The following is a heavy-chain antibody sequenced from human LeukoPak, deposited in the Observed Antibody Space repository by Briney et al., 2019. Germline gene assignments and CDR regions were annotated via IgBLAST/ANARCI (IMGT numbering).Heavy chain of an antibody. CDR3: ASWAGGHCGADRIRPYDY. Sequence: GASVKVSCKASGYIFTGYYVHWVRQAPGQGLEWMGWINPDNGGTKYAQKFQGRVTMTRDTSISTAYMELSSLTSDDTAVYYCASWAGGHCGADRIRPYDYWGQGTLVTVSS. CDR1: GYIFTGYY. CDR2: INPDNGGT. D-gene: IGHD2-21*02. V-gene: IGHV1-2*02. J-gene: IGHJ4*02.